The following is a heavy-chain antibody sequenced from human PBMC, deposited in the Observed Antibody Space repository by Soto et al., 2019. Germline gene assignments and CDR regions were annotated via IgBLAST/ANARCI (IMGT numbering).Heavy chain of an antibody. CDR1: GGSISNYY. CDR3: ARHAWGGIYHDY. D-gene: IGHD1-26*01. J-gene: IGHJ4*02. V-gene: IGHV4-59*08. CDR2: IYYSGST. Sequence: SETLSLTCTVSGGSISNYYWSYIRQPPGKGLEWIGYIYYSGSTNYNPSLKSRVTISIDTSKNKFSLKLSSVTAADTAIYYCARHAWGGIYHDYWGQGTLVTVSS.